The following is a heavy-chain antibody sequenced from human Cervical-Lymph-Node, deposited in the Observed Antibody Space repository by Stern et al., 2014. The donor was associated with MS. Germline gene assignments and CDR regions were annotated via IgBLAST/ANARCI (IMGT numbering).Heavy chain of an antibody. Sequence: MQLVESGPGLVKPSQTLSLTCTVSGGSISSSGYYWSWIRQPADKGLEWIGRIHDSGSTYYNPSLKSRVTISMDTAKNTSSLKLPSVTAADTAVYYCATTRWDLFTWNWFDPWGQGTLVTVSS. J-gene: IGHJ5*02. CDR1: GGSISSSGYY. V-gene: IGHV4-61*02. D-gene: IGHD1-26*01. CDR3: ATTRWDLFTWNWFDP. CDR2: IHDSGST.